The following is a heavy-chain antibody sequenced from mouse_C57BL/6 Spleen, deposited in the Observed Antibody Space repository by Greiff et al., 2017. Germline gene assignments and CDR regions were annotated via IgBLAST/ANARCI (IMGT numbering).Heavy chain of an antibody. CDR3: ARNYYGSIFYARDY. D-gene: IGHD1-1*01. Sequence: QVQLQQSVAELVTPGASVKISCKASGYAFSSYWMNWVKQRPGKGLEWIGQIYPGDGVTNYNGKFKSKATLTADKSSSTAYMQLSSLTSEDSAVYFCARNYYGSIFYARDYWGQGTSVTVST. V-gene: IGHV1-80*01. CDR1: GYAFSSYW. CDR2: IYPGDGVT. J-gene: IGHJ4*01.